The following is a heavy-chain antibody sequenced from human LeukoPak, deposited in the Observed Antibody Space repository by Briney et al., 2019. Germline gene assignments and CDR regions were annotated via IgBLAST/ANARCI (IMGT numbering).Heavy chain of an antibody. CDR1: AYSISDGFV. Sequence: SGTLSLTCTVSAYSISDGFVWGWIRQPPGKGLEWIGSIFHSGTSYYNPSLKSRISMSVDTSKNQFSLNLSSVTAADTAVYYCTRLSHVAGAPKVSWFDPWGQGTLVTVSS. D-gene: IGHD1-26*01. CDR2: IFHSGTS. V-gene: IGHV4-38-2*02. CDR3: TRLSHVAGAPKVSWFDP. J-gene: IGHJ5*02.